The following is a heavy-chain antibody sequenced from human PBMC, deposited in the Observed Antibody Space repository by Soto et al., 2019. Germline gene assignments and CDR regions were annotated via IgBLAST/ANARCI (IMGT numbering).Heavy chain of an antibody. D-gene: IGHD4-17*01. V-gene: IGHV3-11*06. CDR3: ARNTKVTKPDDY. CDR2: VSGSDTYT. CDR1: GFNFRDYY. Sequence: QVQLVVSGGGLVKPGGSLRLSCAASGFNFRDYYMSWFRQAPGKGLEWVSYVSGSDTYTNYADSVKGRFTVFRDNTKNSGYLQMDSLRDEDKAVYYCARNTKVTKPDDYWGQGTLVTVAS. J-gene: IGHJ4*02.